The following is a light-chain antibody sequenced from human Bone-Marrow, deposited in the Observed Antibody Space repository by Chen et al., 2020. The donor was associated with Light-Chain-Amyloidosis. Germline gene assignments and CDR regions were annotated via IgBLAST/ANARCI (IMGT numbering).Light chain of an antibody. Sequence: EIVMTQSPATLSVSPGERATLSCRANQSVSSSLAWYQQKPGHAPRLLIYGASARATGIPARFSGSGSGTEFTLTISSMQSEDFALYYCQQFNNWPWTFGQGTKVEIK. CDR2: GAS. CDR1: QSVSSS. CDR3: QQFNNWPWT. V-gene: IGKV3-15*01. J-gene: IGKJ1*01.